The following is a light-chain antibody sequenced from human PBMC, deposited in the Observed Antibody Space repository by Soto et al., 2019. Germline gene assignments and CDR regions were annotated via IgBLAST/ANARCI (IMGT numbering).Light chain of an antibody. V-gene: IGKV3-20*01. CDR3: QQYGSSPQLT. CDR2: GAS. J-gene: IGKJ1*01. CDR1: ESITSTY. Sequence: EIVLTQSPGTLSLSPGERATLSCRASESITSTYLAWYQQKPGQAPRLLIYGASSRATGIPDRFSGSGSGTDFTLPISRLDPEDSAVYYCQQYGSSPQLTFGHGTKVEIK.